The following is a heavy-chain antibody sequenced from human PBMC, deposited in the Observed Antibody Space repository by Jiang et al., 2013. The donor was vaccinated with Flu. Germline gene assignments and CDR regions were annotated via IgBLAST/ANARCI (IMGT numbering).Heavy chain of an antibody. Sequence: SSNSAAWNWIRQSPSRGLEWLGRTYYRSKWYNDYAVSVKSRITINPDTSKNQFSLQLNSVTPEDTAVYYCARRLGSRDEFWPYYYYGMDVWGQGTTVTVSS. J-gene: IGHJ6*02. CDR3: ARRLGSRDEFWPYYYYGMDV. D-gene: IGHD3-16*01. CDR1: SSNSAA. CDR2: TYYRSKWYN. V-gene: IGHV6-1*01.